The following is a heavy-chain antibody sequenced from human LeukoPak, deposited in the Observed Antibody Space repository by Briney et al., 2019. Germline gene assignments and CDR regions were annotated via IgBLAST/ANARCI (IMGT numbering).Heavy chain of an antibody. V-gene: IGHV4-39*01. J-gene: IGHJ3*02. CDR3: ARHTDRGSYEQAFDI. Sequence: SETLSLTCTVSGGSISSTNFYWGWIRQPPGRGLEWIGGIFYSGSTYYKPSLESRVTISVDTSKNQFSLKLSSVTAADTAVYFCARHTDRGSYEQAFDIWGQGTMVTVSS. CDR2: IFYSGST. D-gene: IGHD1-26*01. CDR1: GGSISSTNFY.